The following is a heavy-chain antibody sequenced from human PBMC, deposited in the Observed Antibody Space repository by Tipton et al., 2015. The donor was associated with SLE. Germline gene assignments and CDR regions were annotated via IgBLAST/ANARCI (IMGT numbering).Heavy chain of an antibody. D-gene: IGHD1-7*01. CDR1: GGSIRSYY. CDR3: TRVPRYNWNYIAD. CDR2: IYNSGTP. J-gene: IGHJ4*02. V-gene: IGHV4-59*12. Sequence: TLSLTCTVSGGSIRSYYWSWIRQPPGKGLEWIGYIYNSGTPNYNRGTPKYNYNPSLESRVTISLDTSKNQFSLKLTSVTAADTAVYHCTRVPRYNWNYIADWGQGTLVSVSS.